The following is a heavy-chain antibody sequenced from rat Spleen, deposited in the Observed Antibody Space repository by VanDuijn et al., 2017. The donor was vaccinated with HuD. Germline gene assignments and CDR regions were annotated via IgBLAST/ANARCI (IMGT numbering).Heavy chain of an antibody. V-gene: IGHV5-29*01. D-gene: IGHD5-1*01. Sequence: EVQLVESGGGLVQPGRSLKLSCVASGFSFTNYGMAWVRQAPTKGLEWVASITNTGGSTYYPDSVKGRFTISRDNAKSTLYLQMNSLRSEDTATYYCTRTGSFRDWGQGVMVTVSS. CDR1: GFSFTNYG. CDR3: TRTGSFRD. J-gene: IGHJ2*01. CDR2: ITNTGGST.